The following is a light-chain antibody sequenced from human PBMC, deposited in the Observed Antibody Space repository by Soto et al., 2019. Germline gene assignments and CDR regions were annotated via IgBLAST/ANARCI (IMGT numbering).Light chain of an antibody. J-gene: IGKJ2*01. V-gene: IGKV1-39*01. Sequence: DIPMTQSPSSLSASVGDRVTITCRASQSISSFLNWYQQKPGKAPKLLMNAASSLQSGVPSRFSGSGSGTDFTLTISSLQPEDFATYYCQQSYRAPHTFGQGTKLEIK. CDR2: AAS. CDR1: QSISSF. CDR3: QQSYRAPHT.